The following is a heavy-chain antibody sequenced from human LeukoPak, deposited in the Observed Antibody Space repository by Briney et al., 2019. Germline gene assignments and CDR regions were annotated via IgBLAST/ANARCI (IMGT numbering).Heavy chain of an antibody. D-gene: IGHD3-10*01. Sequence: SETLSLTCAVSGGSISSSNWWSWVRQPPGKGLEWIGEIYHSGSTNYNPSLKSRVTISVDTSKNQFSLKLSSVTAADTAVYYCARGRNGYYGSGSYVSHFDYWGQGTLVTVSS. V-gene: IGHV4-4*02. CDR2: IYHSGST. CDR3: ARGRNGYYGSGSYVSHFDY. J-gene: IGHJ4*02. CDR1: GGSISSSNW.